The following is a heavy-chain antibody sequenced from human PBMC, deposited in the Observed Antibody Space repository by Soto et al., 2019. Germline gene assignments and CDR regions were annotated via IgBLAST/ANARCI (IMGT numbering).Heavy chain of an antibody. CDR2: IIPILGIA. CDR3: ARWPLRHDKSFIWFDP. J-gene: IGHJ5*02. D-gene: IGHD3-22*01. Sequence: QVHLVQSGAEVKKPGSSVKVSCKASGGTFSSYTISWVRQAPGQGLEWMGRIIPILGIANYAQKFQGRVTITADKSTSTAYMELSSLRSEDTAVYYCARWPLRHDKSFIWFDPWGQGTLVTVSS. V-gene: IGHV1-69*02. CDR1: GGTFSSYT.